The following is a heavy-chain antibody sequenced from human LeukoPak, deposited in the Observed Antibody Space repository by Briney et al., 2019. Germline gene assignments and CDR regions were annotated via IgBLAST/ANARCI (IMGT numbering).Heavy chain of an antibody. CDR3: ARDPVIYCSGGSCYSRGYYYYGMDV. CDR1: GLSVSSNY. Sequence: GGSLRLSCVASGLSVSSNYMSWVRQAPGKGLEWVSVIYRDGSSYYAESVKGRFTISRDNSKNTLYIQMNSLRAEDTAVYYCARDPVIYCSGGSCYSRGYYYYGMDVWGQGTTVTVSS. V-gene: IGHV3-66*01. CDR2: IYRDGSS. D-gene: IGHD2-15*01. J-gene: IGHJ6*02.